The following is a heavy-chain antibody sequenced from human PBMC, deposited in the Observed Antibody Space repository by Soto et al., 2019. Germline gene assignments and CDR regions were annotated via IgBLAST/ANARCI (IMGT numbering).Heavy chain of an antibody. D-gene: IGHD2-8*01. J-gene: IGHJ4*02. V-gene: IGHV3-64D*06. Sequence: GGSLRLSCSASGFTFSTYAMHWVRQAPGKGLEYIAGITSNERTTSYKDSVKGGFIISRDNSESTLYLQMSSLRLDDTAVYFCVRDGYCTYGLGHTEFFVYWGQGTLVTVSS. CDR3: VRDGYCTYGLGHTEFFVY. CDR1: GFTFSTYA. CDR2: ITSNERTT.